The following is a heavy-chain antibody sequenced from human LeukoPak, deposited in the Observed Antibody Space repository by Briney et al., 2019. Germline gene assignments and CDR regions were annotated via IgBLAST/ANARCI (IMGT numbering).Heavy chain of an antibody. Sequence: ETLSLTCSVSGASISGYYWSWIRQPPGKGLEWFGHIYYSGSTTYNPSLKSRVTISVDTSKNQFSLKLSSVTAADTAVYYCARCLSRCNNGFDIWGQGTMVTVSS. D-gene: IGHD2/OR15-2a*01. V-gene: IGHV4-59*13. CDR2: IYYSGST. CDR3: ARCLSRCNNGFDI. J-gene: IGHJ3*02. CDR1: GASISGYY.